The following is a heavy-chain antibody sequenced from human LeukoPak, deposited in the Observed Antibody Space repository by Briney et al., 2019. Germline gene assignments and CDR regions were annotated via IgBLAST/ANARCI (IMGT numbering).Heavy chain of an antibody. Sequence: PSETLSLTCTVSGGPISSSSYYWGWIRQPPGKGLEWIGSIYYSGSTYYNPSLKSRVTISVDTSKNQFSLKLSSVTAADTAVYYCARHTTYYYGSGSYFRLPNTDFDYWGQGTLVTVSS. CDR1: GGPISSSSYY. CDR2: IYYSGST. J-gene: IGHJ4*02. V-gene: IGHV4-39*01. D-gene: IGHD3-10*01. CDR3: ARHTTYYYGSGSYFRLPNTDFDY.